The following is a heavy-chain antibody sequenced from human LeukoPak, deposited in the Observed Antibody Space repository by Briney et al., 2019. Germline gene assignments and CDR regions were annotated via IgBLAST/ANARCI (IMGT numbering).Heavy chain of an antibody. CDR3: ARGRRYDILTGYSYFDY. V-gene: IGHV3-74*01. Sequence: GGSLRLSCAASGFTFSSYWMHWVRQAPGKGLVWVSRINTDGSSTSYADSVKGRFTISRDNAKNTLYLQMNSLRAEDTAVYYCARGRRYDILTGYSYFDYWGQGTLVTVSS. D-gene: IGHD3-9*01. J-gene: IGHJ4*02. CDR2: INTDGSST. CDR1: GFTFSSYW.